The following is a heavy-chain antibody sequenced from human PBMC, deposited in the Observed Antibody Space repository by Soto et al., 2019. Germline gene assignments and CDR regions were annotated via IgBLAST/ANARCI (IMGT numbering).Heavy chain of an antibody. CDR2: IDWDDNK. J-gene: IGHJ6*02. CDR3: ARSPRLHFFDMDV. D-gene: IGHD5-12*01. Sequence: GPTLGNPTQTLRLTCNFSGFSLSTEKMRLSWIRQSPGKALEWLARIDWDDNKFYRTSLKTRLTISKETSKDQVVLTMTNMDPVDSGTYYCARSPRLHFFDMDVWGQGTTVTGSS. V-gene: IGHV2-70*04. CDR1: GFSLSTEKMR.